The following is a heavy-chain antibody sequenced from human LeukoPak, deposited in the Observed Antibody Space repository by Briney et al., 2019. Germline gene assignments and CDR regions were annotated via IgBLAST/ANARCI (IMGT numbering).Heavy chain of an antibody. CDR1: GGSISSSSYY. CDR2: IYYSGDS. Sequence: SETLSLTCTVSGGSISSSSYYWAWIRQPPGKGLEWIGTIYYSGDSYYNPSLKSRVTMSVDTSKNQFSLKLTSVTAADTAVYYCVRRDYTGWYDFWGQGTLVTVYS. J-gene: IGHJ5*01. CDR3: VRRDYTGWYDF. D-gene: IGHD2-8*02. V-gene: IGHV4-39*01.